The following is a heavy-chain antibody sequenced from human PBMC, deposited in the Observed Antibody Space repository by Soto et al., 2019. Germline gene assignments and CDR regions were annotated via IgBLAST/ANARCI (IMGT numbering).Heavy chain of an antibody. D-gene: IGHD2-2*01. Sequence: PGESLTISCRGSGYSFISYWIGWVRQMPRKGLEWMGIIYPGDSDTRYSPSFQGQVTISADKSISTAYLQWSSLKASDTAMYFCARYCSTSSCRSLGYYYSVDIWGQGTTVTVSS. J-gene: IGHJ6*02. CDR3: ARYCSTSSCRSLGYYYSVDI. CDR1: GYSFISYW. CDR2: IYPGDSDT. V-gene: IGHV5-51*01.